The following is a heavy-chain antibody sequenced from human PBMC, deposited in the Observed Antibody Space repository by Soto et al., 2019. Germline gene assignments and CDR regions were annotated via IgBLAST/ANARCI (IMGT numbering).Heavy chain of an antibody. CDR1: GFTFISYG. D-gene: IGHD4-17*01. V-gene: IGHV3-30*18. CDR2: ISYDGSNK. Sequence: GGSLRLSCAASGFTFISYGMHWGRHSAGKGLEWVAVISYDGSNKYYADSVKGRFTISRDNSKNTLYLQMNSLRAEDTAVYYCAKDLRMTTTVGYYYYYGMDVWGQGTTVTVSS. J-gene: IGHJ6*02. CDR3: AKDLRMTTTVGYYYYYGMDV.